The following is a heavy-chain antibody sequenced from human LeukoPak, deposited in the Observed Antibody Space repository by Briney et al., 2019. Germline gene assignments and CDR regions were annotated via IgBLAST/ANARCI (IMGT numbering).Heavy chain of an antibody. D-gene: IGHD2-2*01. CDR3: ARDPLGYCSSTSCYEYYFDY. V-gene: IGHV3-7*01. CDR2: IKQDGSEK. Sequence: GGSLRLSCAASGFTFSSYWMSWVRQAPGKGLEWVANIKQDGSEKYYVDSVKGRFTISRDNAKNSLYLQMNSLRAEDTAVNYCARDPLGYCSSTSCYEYYFDYWGQGTLVTVSS. J-gene: IGHJ4*02. CDR1: GFTFSSYW.